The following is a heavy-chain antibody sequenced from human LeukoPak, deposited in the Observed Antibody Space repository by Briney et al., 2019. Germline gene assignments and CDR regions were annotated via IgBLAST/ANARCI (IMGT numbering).Heavy chain of an antibody. CDR3: ARVKQSGYSFYFDY. V-gene: IGHV1-69*05. D-gene: IGHD3-3*01. CDR2: IIPIFGTA. Sequence: SVKVSCKASGGTFSSYAISWVRQAPGQGLEWMGGIIPIFGTANYAQKFQGRVTITTDESTSTAYMEVSSLRSEDTAVYYCARVKQSGYSFYFDYWGQGTLVTVSS. J-gene: IGHJ4*02. CDR1: GGTFSSYA.